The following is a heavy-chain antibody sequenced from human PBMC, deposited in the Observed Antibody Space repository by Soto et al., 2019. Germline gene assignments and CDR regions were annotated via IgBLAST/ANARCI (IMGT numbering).Heavy chain of an antibody. CDR3: APHLWFGELYY. CDR1: GFTFSSYA. D-gene: IGHD3-10*01. J-gene: IGHJ4*02. CDR2: ISGSGGST. V-gene: IGHV3-23*01. Sequence: EVQLLESGGGLVQPGGSLRLSCAASGFTFSSYAMSWVRQAPGKGLEWVSAISGSGGSTYYADSVKGRFIISRDNSKNTLYLQMNSLRAEDTAVYYCAPHLWFGELYYWGQGTLVTVSS.